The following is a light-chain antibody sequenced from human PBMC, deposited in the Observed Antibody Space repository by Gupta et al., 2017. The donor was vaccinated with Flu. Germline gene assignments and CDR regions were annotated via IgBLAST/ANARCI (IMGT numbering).Light chain of an antibody. CDR2: EDN. V-gene: IGLV1-51*01. CDR1: GSNVGDNY. Sequence: QPVLTQPPSVSAAPGQRVTISCSGGGSNVGDNYVSWYQQFPGTAPKLLIDEDNKRPSGIPDRFAGPKSGASATLGITGLQTWDEADYYGKTWASSLRVGVFGGGTKMTVL. CDR3: KTWASSLRVGV. J-gene: IGLJ2*01.